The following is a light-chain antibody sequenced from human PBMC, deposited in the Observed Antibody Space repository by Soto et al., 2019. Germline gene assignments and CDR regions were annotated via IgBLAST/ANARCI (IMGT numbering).Light chain of an antibody. CDR3: SSYTSSSTLGV. Sequence: QSVLTQPASGSGSPGQSITISCTGTSSDVGGYNYVSWYQQHPGKAPKLMIYEVSNRPSGGSNRFSGSKSGNTASLTISGLPAEDEADYYCSSYTSSSTLGVFGGGTKLTVL. J-gene: IGLJ2*01. CDR1: SSDVGGYNY. CDR2: EVS. V-gene: IGLV2-14*01.